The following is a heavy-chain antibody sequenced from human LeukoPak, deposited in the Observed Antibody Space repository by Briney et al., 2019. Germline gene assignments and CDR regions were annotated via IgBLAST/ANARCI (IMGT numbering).Heavy chain of an antibody. CDR1: GGSISSGGYY. D-gene: IGHD2-2*01. V-gene: IGHV4-31*03. J-gene: IGHJ4*02. CDR3: ARTSDCSSTSCRPGLFDY. Sequence: SETLSLTCTVSGGSISSGGYYWSWIRQHPGKGLEWIGYIYYSGSTYYNPSLKSRVTISVDTSKNQFSLKLSSVTAADTAVYYCARTSDCSSTSCRPGLFDYWGQGTLVTVSS. CDR2: IYYSGST.